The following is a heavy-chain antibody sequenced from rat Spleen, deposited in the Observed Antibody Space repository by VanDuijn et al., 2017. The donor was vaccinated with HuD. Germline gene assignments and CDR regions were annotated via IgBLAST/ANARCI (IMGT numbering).Heavy chain of an antibody. CDR3: TRSRKLGYFDY. Sequence: QVQLKESGPGLVQPSQTLSLTCTVSGLSLNKYHVHWVRQPPGKGLEWMGVMWSGGVTDYNSALKSRLSISRDTSKSQVFLKLTSLQTEDTAIYFCTRSRKLGYFDYWGQGVMVTVSS. CDR2: MWSGGVT. V-gene: IGHV2-32*01. CDR1: GLSLNKYH. J-gene: IGHJ2*01.